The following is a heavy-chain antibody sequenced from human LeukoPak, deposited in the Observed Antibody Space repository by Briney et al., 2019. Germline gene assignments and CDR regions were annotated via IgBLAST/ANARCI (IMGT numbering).Heavy chain of an antibody. CDR1: GFTFSRYA. CDR3: AKDVKAGSGDYYFDY. J-gene: IGHJ4*02. V-gene: IGHV3-23*01. CDR2: VSVSGGST. D-gene: IGHD3-3*01. Sequence: GGSLRLSCAASGFTFSRYALNWARQAPGKGLEWVSTVSVSGGSTYYADSVKGRFTISRDNSENTLYLQMNSLRAEDMAVYYCAKDVKAGSGDYYFDYWGQGTLVTVSS.